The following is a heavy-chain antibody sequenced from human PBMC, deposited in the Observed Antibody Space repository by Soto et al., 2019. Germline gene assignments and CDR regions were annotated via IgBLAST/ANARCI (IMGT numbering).Heavy chain of an antibody. Sequence: GGSLRLSCAASGFTFGRYGMSGVGQAPGKGLEGVANIKQDGSEKYYVDSVKGRFTISRDNAKNSLYMKTNSLRADDTAVHYCATDQIGGSCLDYWGPGTLVTVSS. CDR1: GFTFGRYG. V-gene: IGHV3-7*01. CDR3: ATDQIGGSCLDY. J-gene: IGHJ4*02. D-gene: IGHD2-15*01. CDR2: IKQDGSEK.